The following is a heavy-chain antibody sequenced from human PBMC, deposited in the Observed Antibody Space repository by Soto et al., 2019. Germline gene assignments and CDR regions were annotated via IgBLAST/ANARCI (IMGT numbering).Heavy chain of an antibody. D-gene: IGHD2-15*01. Sequence: GGSLRLSCAASGFTFSSYALSWVRQAPGTGLEWVSAISGSGGSTYYADSVKGRFTISRDNSKNTLYLQMNSLRAEDTAVYYCAKIAGGRYCSGGSCYRRADFDYWGQGTLVTVSS. V-gene: IGHV3-23*01. CDR2: ISGSGGST. J-gene: IGHJ4*02. CDR1: GFTFSSYA. CDR3: AKIAGGRYCSGGSCYRRADFDY.